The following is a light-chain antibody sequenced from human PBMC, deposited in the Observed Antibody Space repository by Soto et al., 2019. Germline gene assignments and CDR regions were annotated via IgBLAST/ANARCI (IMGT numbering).Light chain of an antibody. Sequence: DTPLTQSPSTLSASVGDRVTITCRASQNIITWLAWYQQKSGKAPQLLIYKASSLESGVPSRFSGSGSGTEFTLTISSLQPDDFATYYCQQYNSYSLYTFGQGTKVEVK. CDR2: KAS. CDR3: QQYNSYSLYT. CDR1: QNIITW. J-gene: IGKJ2*01. V-gene: IGKV1-5*03.